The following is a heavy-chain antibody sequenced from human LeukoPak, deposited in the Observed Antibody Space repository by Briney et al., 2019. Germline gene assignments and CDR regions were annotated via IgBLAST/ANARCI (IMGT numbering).Heavy chain of an antibody. J-gene: IGHJ4*02. V-gene: IGHV3-7*05. Sequence: GGSLRLSCAASGFSFSSYWMTWVRQAPGQGLEWVANIKNGGSEKHYVDSVKGRFTISRDDAKNSLYLQMNSLRAEDTAVYYCAKPGATNGLDYWGQGTLVTVSS. CDR3: AKPGATNGLDY. D-gene: IGHD1-26*01. CDR1: GFSFSSYW. CDR2: IKNGGSEK.